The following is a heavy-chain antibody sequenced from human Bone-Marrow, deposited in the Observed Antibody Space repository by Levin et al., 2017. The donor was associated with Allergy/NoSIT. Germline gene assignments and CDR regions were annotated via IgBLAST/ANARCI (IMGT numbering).Heavy chain of an antibody. D-gene: IGHD7-27*01. CDR1: GGTFSSYA. CDR3: ARDGGLGRKTGDPPLYYFDY. J-gene: IGHJ4*02. CDR2: IIPIFGTA. V-gene: IGHV1-69*06. Sequence: SVKVSCKASGGTFSSYAISWVRQAPGQGLEWMGGIIPIFGTANYAQKFQGRVTITADKSTSTAYMELSSLRSEDTAVYYCARDGGLGRKTGDPPLYYFDYWGQGTLVTVSS.